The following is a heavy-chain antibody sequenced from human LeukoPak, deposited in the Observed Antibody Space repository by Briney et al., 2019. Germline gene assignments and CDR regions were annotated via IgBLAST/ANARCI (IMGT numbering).Heavy chain of an antibody. CDR3: AKKSGYYDSSGYFF. J-gene: IGHJ4*02. Sequence: GGSLRLSCAASGFTFSNYAIHWVRQAPGKGLEWVAFIRYDGSNKYYVDSVKGRFTISRDNSKNTLYLQMNSLRAEDTAVYYCAKKSGYYDSSGYFFWGQGTLVTISS. CDR1: GFTFSNYA. D-gene: IGHD3-22*01. CDR2: IRYDGSNK. V-gene: IGHV3-30*02.